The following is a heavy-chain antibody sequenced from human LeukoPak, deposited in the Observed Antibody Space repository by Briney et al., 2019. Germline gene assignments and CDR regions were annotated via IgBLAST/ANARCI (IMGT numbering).Heavy chain of an antibody. CDR1: GFTFNDYY. CDR3: SRDFYGSGSSIIDY. Sequence: GGSLRLSCAASGFTFNDYYMSWIRQAPGKGLEWVSYIGSSSSYTNYADSVKGRFTISRDNAKDSLYLQMNSLRAEDTAVYYCSRDFYGSGSSIIDYWGQGTLVTVSS. D-gene: IGHD3-10*01. J-gene: IGHJ4*02. V-gene: IGHV3-11*05. CDR2: IGSSSSYT.